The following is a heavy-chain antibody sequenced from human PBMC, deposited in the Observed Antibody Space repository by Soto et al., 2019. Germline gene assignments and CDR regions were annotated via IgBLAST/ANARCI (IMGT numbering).Heavy chain of an antibody. V-gene: IGHV3-11*06. CDR2: ISSSSSYT. J-gene: IGHJ4*02. Sequence: GGSLRLSCAASGFTFSDYYMSWIRQAPGKGLEWVSYISSSSSYTNYADSVKGRFTISRDNAKNSLYLQMNSLGAEDTAVYYCARPPPLYCSSTSCPDYWGQGTLVTVSS. CDR1: GFTFSDYY. CDR3: ARPPPLYCSSTSCPDY. D-gene: IGHD2-2*01.